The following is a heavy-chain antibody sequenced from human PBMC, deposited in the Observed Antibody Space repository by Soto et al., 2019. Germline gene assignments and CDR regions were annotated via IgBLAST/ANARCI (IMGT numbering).Heavy chain of an antibody. CDR2: IYYSGST. D-gene: IGHD3-22*01. Sequence: QLQLQESGPGLVKPSETLSLTCTVSGGSISSSSYYWGWIRQPPGKGLEWIGSIYYSGSTYYNPSLKSRVTISVATSKNQFSLKLSSVTAADTAVYYCARRGRTINYYDSSGPKIDPWGQGTLVTVSS. CDR1: GGSISSSSYY. V-gene: IGHV4-39*01. CDR3: ARRGRTINYYDSSGPKIDP. J-gene: IGHJ5*02.